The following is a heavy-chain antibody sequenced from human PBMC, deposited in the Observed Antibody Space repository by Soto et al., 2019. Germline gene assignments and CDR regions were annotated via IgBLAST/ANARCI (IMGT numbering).Heavy chain of an antibody. CDR2: IYERGRT. D-gene: IGHD3-3*01. J-gene: IGHJ4*02. V-gene: IGHV4-38-2*01. Sequence: SETLSLTCAVSDYSISSGYWWGWVRQPPGKGLEWIGSIYERGRTYYNPYNPSLKSRVTISVDTSKNQFSLKLSSVTAADTAVYYCARAAMSGLTWGQGSLVTVSS. CDR3: ARAAMSGLT. CDR1: DYSISSGYW.